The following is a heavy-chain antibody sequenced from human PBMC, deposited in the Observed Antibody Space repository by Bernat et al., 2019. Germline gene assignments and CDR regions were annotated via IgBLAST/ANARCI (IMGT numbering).Heavy chain of an antibody. CDR1: GFTFSTYW. CDR3: ATRPRQPES. Sequence: EVQLVESGGGLVQPGGSLRLSCTASGFTFSTYWMTWVRQAPGKGLEWVASIKQDGSEKYYLDSVKGRFTISRDNTKNSLYLEMNSLGGEDTAVYYCATRPRQPESWGQGTLVTVSS. CDR2: IKQDGSEK. J-gene: IGHJ4*02. V-gene: IGHV3-7*01. D-gene: IGHD6-13*01.